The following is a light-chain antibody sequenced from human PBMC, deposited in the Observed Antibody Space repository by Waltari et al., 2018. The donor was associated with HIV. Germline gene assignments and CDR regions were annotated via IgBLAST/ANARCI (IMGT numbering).Light chain of an antibody. CDR3: CSYAGSSTYFV. Sequence: QSGLTQPASVSGSPGQSITISCTGTSSAVGSYNFFSWYQQHPGRAPKVLIYEVTKRPSGVSDRFSGSKSANTASLTISGLQAEDEADYYCCSYAGSSTYFVFGTGTKVTVL. V-gene: IGLV2-23*02. CDR1: SSAVGSYNF. J-gene: IGLJ1*01. CDR2: EVT.